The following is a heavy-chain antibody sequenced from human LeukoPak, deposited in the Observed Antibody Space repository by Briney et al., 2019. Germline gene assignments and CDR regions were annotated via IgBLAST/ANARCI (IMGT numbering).Heavy chain of an antibody. V-gene: IGHV4-59*01. D-gene: IGHD4-17*01. CDR3: ARGEVITSTVTTYFDY. Sequence: PSETLSLTCTVSGGSISSYYWSWIRQPPGKGLEWIGYIYYSGSTNYNPSLKSRVTISVDTSKNQFSLKLSSATAADTAVYYCARGEVITSTVTTYFDYWGQGTLVTVSS. CDR1: GGSISSYY. CDR2: IYYSGST. J-gene: IGHJ4*02.